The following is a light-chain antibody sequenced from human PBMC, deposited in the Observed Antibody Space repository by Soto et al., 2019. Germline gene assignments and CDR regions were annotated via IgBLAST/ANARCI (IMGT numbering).Light chain of an antibody. J-gene: IGKJ5*01. V-gene: IGKV1-5*03. Sequence: DIQMTQAPSTPSASVGVRGTITCRASQSVTTWLAWYQQKPGKAPKLLIYKASNLESGLPSRFSGSGSGTEFTLTISSLQSDDFATDYGQQYSSYPITGGQGTRLEIK. CDR1: QSVTTW. CDR3: QQYSSYPIT. CDR2: KAS.